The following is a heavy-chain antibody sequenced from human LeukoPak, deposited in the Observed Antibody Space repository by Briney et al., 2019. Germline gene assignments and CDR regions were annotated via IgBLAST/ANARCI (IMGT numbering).Heavy chain of an antibody. CDR2: ISAYNGNT. CDR1: GYTFTSYG. V-gene: IGHV1-18*01. CDR3: ARDGNPAYGDNSGFDY. D-gene: IGHD4-23*01. Sequence: ASVKVSCKASGYTFTSYGISWVRQAPGQGLEWMGWISAYNGNTNYAQKLQGRVTMTTDTSTSTAYMELRSLRSDDTAVYYCARDGNPAYGDNSGFDYWGQGTLVTVSS. J-gene: IGHJ4*02.